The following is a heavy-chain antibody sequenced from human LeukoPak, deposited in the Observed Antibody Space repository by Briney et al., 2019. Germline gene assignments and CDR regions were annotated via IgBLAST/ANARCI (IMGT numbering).Heavy chain of an antibody. V-gene: IGHV3-23*01. CDR3: AEAGLHYDILTGYYQFDY. CDR2: ISGSGGST. D-gene: IGHD3-9*01. Sequence: GGSLRPSCAASGFTFSSYAMSWVRQAPGKGLEWVSAISGSGGSTYYADSVKGRFTISRDNSKNTLYLQMNSLRAEDTAVYYCAEAGLHYDILTGYYQFDYWGQGTLVTVSS. CDR1: GFTFSSYA. J-gene: IGHJ4*02.